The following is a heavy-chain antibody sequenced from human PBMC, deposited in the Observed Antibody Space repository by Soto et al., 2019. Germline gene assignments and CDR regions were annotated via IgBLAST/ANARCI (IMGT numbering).Heavy chain of an antibody. J-gene: IGHJ6*02. CDR3: ARDGIVVVVAATPVDYYYGMDV. D-gene: IGHD2-15*01. CDR2: ISAYNGNT. CDR1: GYTFTSYG. V-gene: IGHV1-18*01. Sequence: QVQLVQSGAEVKKPGASVKVSCKASGYTFTSYGISWVRQAPGQGLEWMGWISAYNGNTNYAQKLQGRVTMTNDTSTRKAYMELRSLRSDDTAVYYCARDGIVVVVAATPVDYYYGMDVWGQGTTVTVSS.